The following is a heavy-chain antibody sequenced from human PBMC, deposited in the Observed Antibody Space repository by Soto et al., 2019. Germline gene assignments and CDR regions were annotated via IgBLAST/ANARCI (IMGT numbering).Heavy chain of an antibody. Sequence: SETLSLTCAVSGDSIIGIYHWAWIRQSPGRGLEWIASIYHTGTTYYTPSLESRVTISVDTSKNQFSLKLSSVTAADTAVYYCARGGNIAVAGYWFDPWGQGTLVTVSS. D-gene: IGHD6-19*01. CDR2: IYHTGTT. J-gene: IGHJ5*02. CDR3: ARGGNIAVAGYWFDP. V-gene: IGHV4-38-2*01. CDR1: GDSIIGIYH.